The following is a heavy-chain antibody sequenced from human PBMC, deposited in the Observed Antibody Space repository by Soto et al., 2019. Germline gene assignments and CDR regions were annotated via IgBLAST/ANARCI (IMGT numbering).Heavy chain of an antibody. Sequence: GASVKVSCKASGGTFSSYAISWVRQAPEQGLEWMGGIIPIFGTANYAQKFQGRVTITADESTSTAYMELSSLRSEDTAVYYCARGREAALAYCGGDCYSRAFDIWGQGTMVPVSS. D-gene: IGHD2-21*02. CDR3: ARGREAALAYCGGDCYSRAFDI. CDR1: GGTFSSYA. J-gene: IGHJ3*02. V-gene: IGHV1-69*13. CDR2: IIPIFGTA.